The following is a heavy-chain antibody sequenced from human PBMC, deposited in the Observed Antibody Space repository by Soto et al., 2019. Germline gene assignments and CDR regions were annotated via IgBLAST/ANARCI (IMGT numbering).Heavy chain of an antibody. J-gene: IGHJ6*02. CDR1: GFTFSSYA. CDR3: ASQITMVRGVINRYYYYGMDV. CDR2: ISYDGSNK. Sequence: PGGSLRLSCAASGFTFSSYAMHWVRQAPGKGLEWVAVISYDGSNKYYADSVKGRFTISRDNSKNTLYLQMNSLRAEDTAVYYCASQITMVRGVINRYYYYGMDVWGQGTTVTVSS. D-gene: IGHD3-10*01. V-gene: IGHV3-30-3*01.